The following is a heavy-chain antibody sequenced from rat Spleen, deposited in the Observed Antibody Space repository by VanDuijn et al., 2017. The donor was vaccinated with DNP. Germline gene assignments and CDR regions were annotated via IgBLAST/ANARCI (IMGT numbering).Heavy chain of an antibody. CDR1: GYTFTSYC. CDR3: ARQDYYYGNYMNWFAY. J-gene: IGHJ3*01. Sequence: QVQLQQSGAELAKPGSSVKISCKASGYTFTSYCISWVKQTTGQGLEFIGYFNTGSGGTDYNEKFKGKATLTVDKSSSIAFMQLSGLTPDDSAVYYCARQDYYYGNYMNWFAYWGQGTLVTVSS. D-gene: IGHD1-2*01. V-gene: IGHV1-43*01. CDR2: FNTGSGGT.